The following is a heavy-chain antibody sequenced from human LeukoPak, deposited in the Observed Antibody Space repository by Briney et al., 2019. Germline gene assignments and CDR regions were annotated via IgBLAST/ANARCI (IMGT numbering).Heavy chain of an antibody. V-gene: IGHV3-7*03. CDR1: GTTFSRYW. CDR2: IKQDGSEK. J-gene: IGHJ4*02. Sequence: GGSLRLSCEAAGTTFSRYWMNWVRQAPGRGLEWVANIKQDGSEKYYVDSVKGQFTISRDNAKNSLYLQMNSLRAEDTAVYYCAGGAGWLVDYWGQGTLVTVSS. D-gene: IGHD6-19*01. CDR3: AGGAGWLVDY.